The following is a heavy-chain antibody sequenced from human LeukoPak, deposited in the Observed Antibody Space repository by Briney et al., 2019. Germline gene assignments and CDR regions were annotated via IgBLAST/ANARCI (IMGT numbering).Heavy chain of an antibody. CDR3: GYTNNFYH. J-gene: IGHJ4*02. CDR2: MKHDGSEE. CDR1: GLSFSGQW. D-gene: IGHD3-16*02. V-gene: IGHV3-7*01. Sequence: GGSLRLSCVASGLSFSGQWMKWVRQAPGQGLEWVANMKHDGSEEYYVDSVKGRFTVSRDDGRNSVSLQMNSVRAEDTAVYYCGYTNNFYHWGQGTLVVVSS.